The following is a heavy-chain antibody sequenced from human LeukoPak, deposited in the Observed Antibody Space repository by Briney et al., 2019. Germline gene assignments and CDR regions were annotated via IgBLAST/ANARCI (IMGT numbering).Heavy chain of an antibody. Sequence: ASVKVSCKASGYTFTSYDINWVRQATGQGLGWMGRMNPNSGNTGYAQKLQGRVTMTRNTSISTAYMELSSLRSEDTAVYYCARVGLNYMDVWGQGTTVTVSS. CDR2: MNPNSGNT. CDR3: ARVGLNYMDV. CDR1: GYTFTSYD. D-gene: IGHD1-7*01. J-gene: IGHJ6*02. V-gene: IGHV1-8*01.